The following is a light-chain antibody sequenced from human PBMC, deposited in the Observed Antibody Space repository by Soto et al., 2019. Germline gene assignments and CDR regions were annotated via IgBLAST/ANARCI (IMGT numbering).Light chain of an antibody. V-gene: IGLV2-14*01. CDR3: GSFTTNRIWV. Sequence: QSALTQPASVSGSPGQSITMSCTGSSSDFGDDKYVSWYQQQPGKGPNLLIYGVSHRPSGVSNRFSGSKSGNTASLTISGLHIEYEAAYICGSFTTNRIWVFGGGTQLTVL. CDR2: GVS. J-gene: IGLJ3*02. CDR1: SSDFGDDKY.